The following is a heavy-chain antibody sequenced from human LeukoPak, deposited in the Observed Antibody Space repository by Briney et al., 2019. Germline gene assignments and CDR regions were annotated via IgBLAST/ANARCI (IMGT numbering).Heavy chain of an antibody. Sequence: GGSLRLSCAASGFSVSSNYMSCVRQAPAKGLEWVSAISGSGGSTYYADSVTGRFTISRGNSKNTLYLQMNSLRAEDTAVYDCAKDRQVATIYLWFDPWGQGTLVTVSS. CDR1: GFSVSSNY. CDR2: ISGSGGST. D-gene: IGHD5-12*01. J-gene: IGHJ5*02. CDR3: AKDRQVATIYLWFDP. V-gene: IGHV3-23*01.